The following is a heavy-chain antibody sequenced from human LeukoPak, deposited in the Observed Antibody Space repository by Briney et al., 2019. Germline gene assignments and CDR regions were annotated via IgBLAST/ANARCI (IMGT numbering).Heavy chain of an antibody. Sequence: GGSLRLSCAASGFTFSSYGMHWVRQAPGKGLEWVAFIRYDGSNKYYADSVKGRFTISRDNSKNTLYLQMNSLRAEDTAVYYCAEDRLVVPAAMHFRSDAFDIWGQGTMVTVSS. D-gene: IGHD2-2*01. CDR1: GFTFSSYG. J-gene: IGHJ3*02. V-gene: IGHV3-30*02. CDR2: IRYDGSNK. CDR3: AEDRLVVPAAMHFRSDAFDI.